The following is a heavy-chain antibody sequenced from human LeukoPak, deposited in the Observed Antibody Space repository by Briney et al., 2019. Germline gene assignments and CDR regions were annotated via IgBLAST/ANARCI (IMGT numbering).Heavy chain of an antibody. V-gene: IGHV1-24*01. CDR1: GYTLTELS. CDR3: ATPYYYDSSGPNDAFDI. J-gene: IGHJ3*02. CDR2: FDPEDGET. D-gene: IGHD3-22*01. Sequence: ASEKVSCKVSGYTLTELSMHWVRQAPGKGLEWMGGFDPEDGETIYAQKFQGRVTMTEDTSTDTAYMELSSLRSEDTAVYYCATPYYYDSSGPNDAFDIWGQGTMVTVSS.